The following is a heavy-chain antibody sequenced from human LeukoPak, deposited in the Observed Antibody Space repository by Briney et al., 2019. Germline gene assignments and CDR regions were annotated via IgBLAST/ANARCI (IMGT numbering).Heavy chain of an antibody. D-gene: IGHD6-6*01. V-gene: IGHV3-23*01. CDR2: ITISGVST. CDR3: AKGTSNFDY. J-gene: IGHJ4*02. Sequence: GGSLRLPCAASGFTFSSSGMSWFRQAPGKGLEWVSSITISGVSTYYADSVKGRFTISRDNPKNTLFLQMNSLRAEDTAVCYCAKGTSNFDYWGQGTLVTVSS. CDR1: GFTFSSSG.